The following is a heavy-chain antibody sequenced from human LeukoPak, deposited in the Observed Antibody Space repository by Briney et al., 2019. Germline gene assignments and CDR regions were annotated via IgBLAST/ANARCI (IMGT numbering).Heavy chain of an antibody. Sequence: ASVKVSCKASGYTFTSYDINWVRQATGQGLEWMGWMNPNSGNTGYAQKFQGRVTMTRNTSISTAYMELSSLRFEDTAVYYCARGGIAVAGEPYYFDYWGQGTLVTVSS. D-gene: IGHD6-19*01. CDR2: MNPNSGNT. J-gene: IGHJ4*02. V-gene: IGHV1-8*01. CDR1: GYTFTSYD. CDR3: ARGGIAVAGEPYYFDY.